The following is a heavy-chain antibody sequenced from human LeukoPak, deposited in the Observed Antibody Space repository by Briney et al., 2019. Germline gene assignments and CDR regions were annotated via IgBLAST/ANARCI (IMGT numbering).Heavy chain of an antibody. Sequence: PSETLSLTCAVYGGSFSGYYWSWIRQPPGKGLEWIGEINHSGSTNYNPSLKSRVTISADTSKNQFSLKLSSVTAADTAVYYCARGPRITIFGVVITFDYWGQGTLVTVSS. CDR1: GGSFSGYY. D-gene: IGHD3-3*01. V-gene: IGHV4-34*01. J-gene: IGHJ4*02. CDR2: INHSGST. CDR3: ARGPRITIFGVVITFDY.